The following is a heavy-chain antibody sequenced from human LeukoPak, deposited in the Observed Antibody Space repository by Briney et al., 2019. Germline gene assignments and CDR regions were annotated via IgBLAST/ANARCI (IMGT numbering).Heavy chain of an antibody. CDR2: ISAYNGNT. J-gene: IGHJ5*02. V-gene: IGHV1-18*01. D-gene: IGHD4-11*01. Sequence: ASVKVSCMASGYTFTRYGIYWVRQAPGQGLEWMGWISAYNGNTNYAQKLQGRVTMTTDTSTSTAYMELRSLRSDDTAVYYCARAMTTKNWFDPWGQGTLVTVSS. CDR1: GYTFTRYG. CDR3: ARAMTTKNWFDP.